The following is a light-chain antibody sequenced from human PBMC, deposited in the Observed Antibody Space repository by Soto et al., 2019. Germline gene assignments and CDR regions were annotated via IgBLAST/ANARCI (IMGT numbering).Light chain of an antibody. CDR2: GAS. V-gene: IGKV1-5*01. J-gene: IGKJ1*01. CDR3: QQYHSYSP. Sequence: IQMTQSPSSLSASVGDRVTITCRASQSISSWLAWYQQKPGKAPKLLISGASTLESGVPSRFSGSGSVTEFTLTISSLQPDDFATYYCQQYHSYSPFGQGTKVDIK. CDR1: QSISSW.